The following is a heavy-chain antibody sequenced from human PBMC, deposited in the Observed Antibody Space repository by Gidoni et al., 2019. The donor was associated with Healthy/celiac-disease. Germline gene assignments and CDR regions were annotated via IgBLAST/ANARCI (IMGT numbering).Heavy chain of an antibody. D-gene: IGHD6-19*01. V-gene: IGHV3-7*03. CDR3: ARDLQLGGWLAFDYFDY. Sequence: EVQLVESGGGLVQPGGSLRLSCAASGFTFSSYWMSWVRQAPGKGLEWVANIKQDGSEKYYVDSVKGRFTISRDNAKNSLYLQMNSLRAEDTAVYYCARDLQLGGWLAFDYFDYWGQGTLVTVSS. CDR2: IKQDGSEK. CDR1: GFTFSSYW. J-gene: IGHJ4*02.